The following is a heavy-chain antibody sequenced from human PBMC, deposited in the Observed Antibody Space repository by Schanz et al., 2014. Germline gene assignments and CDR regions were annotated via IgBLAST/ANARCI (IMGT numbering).Heavy chain of an antibody. V-gene: IGHV3-53*01. CDR3: ARDEGRDGYNLAFDV. J-gene: IGHJ3*01. CDR2: LYIKAGST. D-gene: IGHD2-21*01. CDR1: GFSVSTNY. Sequence: EGKMEEAGGGLIQPGGSLRLSCAVSGFSVSTNYMSWARQAPWKGLECLSSLYIKAGSTRYADSVKGRFFISRDSSKNTLFLQMNSLRADDTAIYFCARDEGRDGYNLAFDVWGQGTLVTVSS.